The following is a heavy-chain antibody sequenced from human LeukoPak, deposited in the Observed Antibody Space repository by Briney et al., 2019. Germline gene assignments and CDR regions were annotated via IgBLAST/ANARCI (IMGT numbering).Heavy chain of an antibody. J-gene: IGHJ4*02. D-gene: IGHD1-14*01. CDR3: ARPPRTGYTIDY. Sequence: GGSLRLSCAASGFTFSSYAMHWVRQAPGKGLEWVAVISYDGSNKYYAGSVKGRFTISRDNSKNTLYLQMNSLRAEDTAVYYCARPPRTGYTIDYWGQGTLVTVSS. CDR1: GFTFSSYA. V-gene: IGHV3-30-3*01. CDR2: ISYDGSNK.